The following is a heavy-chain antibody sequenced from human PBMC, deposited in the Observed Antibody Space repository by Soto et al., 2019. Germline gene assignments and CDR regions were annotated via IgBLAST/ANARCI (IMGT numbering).Heavy chain of an antibody. CDR1: GFTFNNYV. D-gene: IGHD2-15*01. Sequence: GGSLRLSCAASGFTFNNYVMNWVRQTPGKGLEWVSSITARGDSTAYAASVNGRFTISRDNSRNTLSLQMTSLRAEDTAIYYCAKREVGDGSGGSCYGALDYWGQGILVTVSS. J-gene: IGHJ4*02. CDR2: ITARGDST. CDR3: AKREVGDGSGGSCYGALDY. V-gene: IGHV3-23*01.